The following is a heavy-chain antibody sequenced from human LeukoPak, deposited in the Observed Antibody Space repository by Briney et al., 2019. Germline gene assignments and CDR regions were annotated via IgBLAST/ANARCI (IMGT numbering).Heavy chain of an antibody. CDR2: IIPILGIA. D-gene: IGHD3-3*01. J-gene: IGHJ6*03. CDR1: GGTFSSYA. CDR3: ARADRPYVAYYDFWSGSPTLDYYMDV. Sequence: GASVKVSCKASGGTFSSYAISWVRQAPGQGLEWMGRIIPILGIANYAQKFQGRVTITADKSTSTAYMELRSLRSDDTAVYYCARADRPYVAYYDFWSGSPTLDYYMDVWGKGTTVTVSS. V-gene: IGHV1-69*04.